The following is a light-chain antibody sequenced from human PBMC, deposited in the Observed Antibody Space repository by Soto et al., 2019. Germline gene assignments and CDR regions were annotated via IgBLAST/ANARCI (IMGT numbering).Light chain of an antibody. J-gene: IGKJ4*01. Sequence: IQMTQSPSTLSASVGDRVTITCRASQSISSWLAWYQQKPGNAPKLLIYKASFLESGVPSRFSGSGSGTEFTLTISSLQPDDFATYYCQQHESYPLTFGGGTKVEIK. CDR2: KAS. V-gene: IGKV1-5*03. CDR3: QQHESYPLT. CDR1: QSISSW.